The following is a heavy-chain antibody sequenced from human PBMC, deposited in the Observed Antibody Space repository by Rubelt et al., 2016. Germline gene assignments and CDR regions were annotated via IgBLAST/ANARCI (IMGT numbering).Heavy chain of an antibody. CDR1: GYTFTSYD. CDR3: ARSVNDFWSGYHNWFDP. CDR2: MNPNSGNT. D-gene: IGHD3-3*01. J-gene: IGHJ5*02. V-gene: IGHV1-8*01. Sequence: QVQLVQSGAEVKKPGASVKVSCKASGYTFTSYDINWVRQATGQGLEWMGWMNPNSGNTGDAQKFQGRVTMTRNTSISTAYMELSSLRSEDTAVYYCARSVNDFWSGYHNWFDPWGQGTLVTVSS.